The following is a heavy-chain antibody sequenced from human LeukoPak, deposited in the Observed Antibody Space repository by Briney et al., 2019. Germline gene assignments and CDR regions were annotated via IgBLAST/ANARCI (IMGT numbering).Heavy chain of an antibody. CDR1: GGSFSGYY. CDR3: ARDRTYSSGWFRTVSLTDYGMDV. J-gene: IGHJ6*02. Sequence: SETLSLTCAVYGGSFSGYYWSWIRQPPGKGLEWIGEINHSGSTNYNPSLKSRVTISVDTSKNQFSLKLSSVTAADTAVYYCARDRTYSSGWFRTVSLTDYGMDVWGQGTTVTVSS. D-gene: IGHD6-19*01. CDR2: INHSGST. V-gene: IGHV4-34*01.